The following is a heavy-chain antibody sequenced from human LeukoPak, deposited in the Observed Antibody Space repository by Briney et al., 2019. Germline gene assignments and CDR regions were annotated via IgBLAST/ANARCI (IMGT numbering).Heavy chain of an antibody. CDR2: IYYSGST. D-gene: IGHD3-22*01. V-gene: IGHV4-39*01. J-gene: IGHJ1*01. CDR1: GGSISSSSYY. Sequence: PSETLSLTCTVSGGSISSSSYYWGWIRQPPGKGLEWIGSIYYSGSTYYNPSLKSRVTISVDTSKNQFSLKLSSVTAADTAVYYCARAASHYDSSGYYYAEYFQHWGQGTLVTVSS. CDR3: ARAASHYDSSGYYYAEYFQH.